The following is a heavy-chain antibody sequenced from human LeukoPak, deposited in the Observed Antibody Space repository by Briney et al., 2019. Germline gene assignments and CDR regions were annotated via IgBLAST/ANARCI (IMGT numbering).Heavy chain of an antibody. Sequence: ASVKVSCKASGYTFTSYGINWVRQATGQGLEWMGWMNSNSGNTGYAQKFQGRVTMTRNTSISTAYMELSSLRSEDTAVYYCARENHRSSGYSYWGQGTLVTVSS. J-gene: IGHJ4*02. V-gene: IGHV1-8*01. CDR1: GYTFTSYG. CDR3: ARENHRSSGYSY. CDR2: MNSNSGNT. D-gene: IGHD6-19*01.